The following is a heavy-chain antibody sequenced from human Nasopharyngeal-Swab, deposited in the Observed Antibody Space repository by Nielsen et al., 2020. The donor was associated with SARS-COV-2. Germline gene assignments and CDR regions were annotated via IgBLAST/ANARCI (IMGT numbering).Heavy chain of an antibody. V-gene: IGHV4-38-2*01. CDR1: GYSISSGYY. CDR3: ARGVGFCTNGVCYNKDYYYYYYMDV. D-gene: IGHD2-8*01. Sequence: SETLSLTCAVSGYSISSGYYWGWIRQPPGKGLECIGNIYHSGSTYYNPSLKSRVTISVDTSKNQFSLKLSSVTAADTAVYYCARGVGFCTNGVCYNKDYYYYYYMDVWGKGTMVTVSS. J-gene: IGHJ6*03. CDR2: IYHSGST.